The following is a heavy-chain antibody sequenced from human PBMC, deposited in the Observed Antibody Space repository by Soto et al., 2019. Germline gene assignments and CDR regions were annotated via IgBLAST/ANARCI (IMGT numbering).Heavy chain of an antibody. CDR1: GFTFSDYY. D-gene: IGHD2-2*01. CDR2: ISSSGSTI. J-gene: IGHJ6*03. V-gene: IGHV3-11*01. Sequence: GGSLRLSCAASGFTFSDYYMSWIRQAPGKGLEWVSYISSSGSTIYYADSVKGRFTISSDNAKNSLYLQMNNLRAEDTAVYYCARYCSSTSCYYYYYMDVWGKGTTVTVSS. CDR3: ARYCSSTSCYYYYYMDV.